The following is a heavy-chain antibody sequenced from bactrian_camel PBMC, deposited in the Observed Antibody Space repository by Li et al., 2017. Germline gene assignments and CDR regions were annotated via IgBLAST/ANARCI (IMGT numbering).Heavy chain of an antibody. CDR3: VREQKSGDYAPAFGY. J-gene: IGHJ6*01. D-gene: IGHD4*01. Sequence: HVQLVESGGGSVQVGGSLTLSCVDSGDTIGRYCMGWFRQIPDREREGVAGIESDGSTSYADSVKGRFTISRDNAKNTAYLQMNSLKPEDTAFYYCVREQKSGDYAPAFGYWGQGTQVTVS. CDR2: IESDGST. V-gene: IGHV3S55*01. CDR1: GDTIGRYC.